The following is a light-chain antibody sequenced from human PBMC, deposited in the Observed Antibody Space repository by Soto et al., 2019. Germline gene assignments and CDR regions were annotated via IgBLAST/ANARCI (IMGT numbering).Light chain of an antibody. J-gene: IGLJ1*01. Sequence: SYELTQPPSVSLSPRKTASITCSGDQLVYKYASWYQQKPAQFPVLVIYQDSKRPSGIPERFSGSISGNTATLTISGTQAMDEADYYCQAWDSSTEVVGTGTKVTVL. V-gene: IGLV3-1*01. CDR3: QAWDSSTEV. CDR2: QDS. CDR1: QLVYKY.